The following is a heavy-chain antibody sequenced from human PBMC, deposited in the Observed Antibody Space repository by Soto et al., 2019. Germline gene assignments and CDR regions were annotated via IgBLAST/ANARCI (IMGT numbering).Heavy chain of an antibody. CDR1: AGSISSDDYY. V-gene: IGHV4-30-4*01. CDR3: ARDRANSPDYFDF. CDR2: TYYTGRT. Sequence: SETLSLTCTVSAGSISSDDYYGRWIRQPPGKGLEWIGYTYYTGRTNYNPSLESRLTISIDRPKNQFSLTLSSVSAADTALYYCARDRANSPDYFDFWGQGTLVTVSS. D-gene: IGHD1-1*01. J-gene: IGHJ4*02.